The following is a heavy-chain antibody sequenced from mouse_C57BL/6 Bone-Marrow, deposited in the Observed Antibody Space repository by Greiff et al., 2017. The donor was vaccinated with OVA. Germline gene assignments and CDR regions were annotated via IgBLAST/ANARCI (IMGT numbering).Heavy chain of an antibody. CDR3: ARDTGAGYFDV. CDR2: INYDGSST. J-gene: IGHJ1*03. Sequence: VQVVESEGGLVQPGSSMKLSCTASGFTFSDYYMAWVRQVPEKGLEWVANINYDGSSTYYLDSLKSRFIISRDNAKNILYLQMSSLKSEDTATYYCARDTGAGYFDVWGTGTTVTVSS. CDR1: GFTFSDYY. V-gene: IGHV5-16*01.